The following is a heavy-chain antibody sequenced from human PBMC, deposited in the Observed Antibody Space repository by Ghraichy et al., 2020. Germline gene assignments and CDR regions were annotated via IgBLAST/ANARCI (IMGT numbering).Heavy chain of an antibody. V-gene: IGHV4-31*03. J-gene: IGHJ3*02. CDR2: IYYSGST. Sequence: SETLSLTCTVSGGSISSGGYYWSWIRQHPGKGLEWIGYIYYSGSTYYNPSLKSRVTISVDTSKNQFSLKLSSVTAADTAVYYCARYSSGGITLVPRETENAFDIWGQGTMVTVSS. CDR1: GGSISSGGYY. D-gene: IGHD2-15*01. CDR3: ARYSSGGITLVPRETENAFDI.